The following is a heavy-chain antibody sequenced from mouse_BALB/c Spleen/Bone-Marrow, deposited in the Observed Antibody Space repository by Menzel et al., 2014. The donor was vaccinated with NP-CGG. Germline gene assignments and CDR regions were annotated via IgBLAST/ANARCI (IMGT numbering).Heavy chain of an antibody. CDR2: ISNYYGDA. CDR1: GYTFTDYA. D-gene: IGHD2-14*01. J-gene: IGHJ4*01. V-gene: IGHV1S137*01. Sequence: VMLVESGAELVRPGVSVKISCKGSGYTFTDYAMHWVKQSHAKSLEWIGLISNYYGDASYNQKFKGKATMTVDKSSSTAYMELARLTSEDSAIYYCAGSGKVRNAMDYWGQGTSVTVS. CDR3: AGSGKVRNAMDY.